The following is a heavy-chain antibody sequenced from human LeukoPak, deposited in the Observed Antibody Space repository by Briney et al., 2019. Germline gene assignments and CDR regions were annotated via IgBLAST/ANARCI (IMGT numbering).Heavy chain of an antibody. CDR2: IYYSGST. CDR3: ARDRHDYGVDY. Sequence: PSETLSLTCTVSGGSISSGGYYWSWIRQHPGKGLEWIGYIYYSGSTYYNPSLKSRVTISVDTSKNQFSLKLSSVTAADTAVYYCARDRHDYGVDYWGQGTLVTVSS. V-gene: IGHV4-31*03. J-gene: IGHJ4*02. CDR1: GGSISSGGYY. D-gene: IGHD4-17*01.